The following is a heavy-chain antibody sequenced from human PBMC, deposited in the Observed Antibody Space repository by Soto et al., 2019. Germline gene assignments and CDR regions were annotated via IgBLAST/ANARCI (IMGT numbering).Heavy chain of an antibody. J-gene: IGHJ4*02. V-gene: IGHV3-33*01. CDR1: GFTFSSYG. D-gene: IGHD6-13*01. Sequence: QVQLVESGGGVVQPGRSLRLSCAASGFTFSSYGMHWVRHAPGKGLEWGEVIWYDGSNKYYADSVKGRFTISRDNSKNTLYRHRNSLRAEDTAVYYWAREDPGPLAAAGTEFDYWCQGTLVTVS. CDR2: IWYDGSNK. CDR3: AREDPGPLAAAGTEFDY.